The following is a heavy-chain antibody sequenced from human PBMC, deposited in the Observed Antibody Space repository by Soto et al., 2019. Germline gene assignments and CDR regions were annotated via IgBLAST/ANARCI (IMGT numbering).Heavy chain of an antibody. D-gene: IGHD1-1*01. Sequence: GGSLRLSCAASGFTFSSYGMHWVRQAPGKGLEWVAVISYDGSNKYYADSVKGRFTISRDNSKNTLYLQMNSLRAEDTAVYYCAKDHDSTMDVWGQGTTVTVSS. CDR1: GFTFSSYG. V-gene: IGHV3-30*18. CDR3: AKDHDSTMDV. J-gene: IGHJ6*02. CDR2: ISYDGSNK.